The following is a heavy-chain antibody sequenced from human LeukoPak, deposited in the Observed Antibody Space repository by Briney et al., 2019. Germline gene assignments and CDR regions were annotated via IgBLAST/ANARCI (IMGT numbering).Heavy chain of an antibody. CDR1: GGSFSRYY. CDR3: ARGATISETGYFDF. Sequence: PSETLSLTCAVYGGSFSRYYWSWLRQSPGKGLEWIAEIDHRGDTNYNPSVKSRVTISVDTSKNQFSLKVRSLSAADTALYYCARGATISETGYFDFWGQGTLVTVSS. D-gene: IGHD5-24*01. CDR2: IDHRGDT. V-gene: IGHV4-34*01. J-gene: IGHJ4*03.